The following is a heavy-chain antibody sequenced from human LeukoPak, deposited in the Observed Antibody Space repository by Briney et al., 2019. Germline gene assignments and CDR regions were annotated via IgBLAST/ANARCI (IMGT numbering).Heavy chain of an antibody. D-gene: IGHD3-16*02. CDR1: GGSTSSYY. CDR2: IYYSGST. CDR3: ARSSLGGAIAFDY. Sequence: SETLSLTCTVSGGSTSSYYWSWIRQPPGKGLEWIGYIYYSGSTNYNPSLKSRVTISVDTSKNQFSLKLSSVTAADTAVYYCARSSLGGAIAFDYWGQGTLVTVSS. J-gene: IGHJ4*02. V-gene: IGHV4-59*01.